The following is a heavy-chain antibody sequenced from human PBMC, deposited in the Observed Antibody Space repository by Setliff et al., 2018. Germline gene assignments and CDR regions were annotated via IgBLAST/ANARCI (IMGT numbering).Heavy chain of an antibody. J-gene: IGHJ4*02. CDR3: ARDRGSGSYFLRYFDY. Sequence: GGSLRLSCAASGFTFRSYAMSWVRQAPGKGLEWVSGVSGSGGSTYYADSVKGRFTISRDNAKNALYLQMNSLRAEDTAVYYCARDRGSGSYFLRYFDYWGQGTLVTVSS. CDR1: GFTFRSYA. V-gene: IGHV3-23*01. D-gene: IGHD1-26*01. CDR2: VSGSGGST.